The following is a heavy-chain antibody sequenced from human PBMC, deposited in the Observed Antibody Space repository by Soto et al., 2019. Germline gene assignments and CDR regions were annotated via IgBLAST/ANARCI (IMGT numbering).Heavy chain of an antibody. CDR3: AKAIGPYYYDSSGPYYFDY. Sequence: GGSLRLSCAASGFTFSSYGMHWVRQAPGKGLEWVAVISYDGSNKYYADSVKGRFTISRDNSKNTLYLQMNSLRAEDTAVYYCAKAIGPYYYDSSGPYYFDYWGQGTLVTVSS. CDR2: ISYDGSNK. J-gene: IGHJ4*02. V-gene: IGHV3-30*18. CDR1: GFTFSSYG. D-gene: IGHD3-22*01.